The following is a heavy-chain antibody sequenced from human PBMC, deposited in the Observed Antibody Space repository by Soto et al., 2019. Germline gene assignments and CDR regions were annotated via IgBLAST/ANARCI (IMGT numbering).Heavy chain of an antibody. D-gene: IGHD3-3*01. CDR1: GGSFSSYA. CDR2: IIPIFGTA. CDR3: ATSYDSGFDP. J-gene: IGHJ5*02. V-gene: IGHV1-69*06. Sequence: QVQLVQSGPEVKKPGSSVKVFCKASGGSFSSYAINWVRQAPGQGLEWMGGIIPIFGTADYAQKFQGRVTITTDKSTSTAYMELSSLRSEDTAVYYCATSYDSGFDPWGQGTLVTVSS.